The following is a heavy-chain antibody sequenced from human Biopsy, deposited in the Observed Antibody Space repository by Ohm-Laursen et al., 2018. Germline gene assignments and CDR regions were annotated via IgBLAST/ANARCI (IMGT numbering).Heavy chain of an antibody. Sequence: GATVKISCKASGVTFNTYAFDWVRQARGQAFVGGGGRTIFLYKIYYARNFQDSAVITADRSARTTDMQLSGLRPDDTAVYYCVGGQRGPPIGVTVPGDAFDLWGPGTMVTVSP. D-gene: IGHD2/OR15-2a*01. V-gene: IGHV1-69*13. J-gene: IGHJ3*01. CDR1: GVTFNTYA. CDR3: VGGQRGPPIGVTVPGDAFDL. CDR2: RTIFLYKI.